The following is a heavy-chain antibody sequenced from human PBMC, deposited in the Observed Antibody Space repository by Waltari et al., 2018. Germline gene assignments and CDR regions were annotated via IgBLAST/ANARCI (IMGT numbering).Heavy chain of an antibody. V-gene: IGHV4-59*01. D-gene: IGHD5-18*01. CDR3: ARDFKIQLWGGDYYYYYGMDV. CDR2: IYYSGST. CDR1: GGSISSYY. Sequence: QVQLQESGPGLVKPSETLSLTCTVSGGSISSYYWSWIRQPPGKGLEWIGYIYYSGSTNYNPSLKSRVTISVDTSKNQFSLKLSSVTAADTAVYYCARDFKIQLWGGDYYYYYGMDVWGQGTTVTVSS. J-gene: IGHJ6*02.